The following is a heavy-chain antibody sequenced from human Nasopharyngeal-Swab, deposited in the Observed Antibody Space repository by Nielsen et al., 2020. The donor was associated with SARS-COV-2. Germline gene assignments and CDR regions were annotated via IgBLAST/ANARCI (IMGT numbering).Heavy chain of an antibody. V-gene: IGHV3-21*01. D-gene: IGHD5-24*01. Sequence: GESLKISCAASGFTFSSYSMDWVRQAPGKGLEWVSSISSSSYIYYADSVKGRFTISRDNAKNSLYLQMNSLRAEDTAVYYCARDLLRDGYNPWYYYGMDVWGQGTTVTVSS. CDR3: ARDLLRDGYNPWYYYGMDV. CDR2: ISSSSYI. CDR1: GFTFSSYS. J-gene: IGHJ6*02.